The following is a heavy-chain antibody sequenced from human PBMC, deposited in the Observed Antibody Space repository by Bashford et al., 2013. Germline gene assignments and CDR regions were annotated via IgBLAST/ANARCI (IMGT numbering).Heavy chain of an antibody. D-gene: IGHD6-19*01. Sequence: VRQAPGKGLVWVSRINSDGGVTTYADSVKGRFTISRDNAKNTLYLQMNSLRAEDTAVYYCAREGYSSAYFAYWGQGTLVTVSS. CDR2: INSDGGVT. CDR3: AREGYSSAYFAY. J-gene: IGHJ4*02. V-gene: IGHV3-74*01.